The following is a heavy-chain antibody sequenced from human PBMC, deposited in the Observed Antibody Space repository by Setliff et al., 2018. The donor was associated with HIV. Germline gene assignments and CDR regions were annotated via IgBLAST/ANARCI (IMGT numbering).Heavy chain of an antibody. J-gene: IGHJ4*02. V-gene: IGHV4-34*01. Sequence: SETLSLTCAVYGGSFSGYYWSWIRQPPGKGLEWIGEINHSGSTNYNPSLKSRVTISVDTSKNQFSLRLNSVTAADTAAYYCARVPRQLLKGAAAYFDYWGQGTLVTVSS. CDR2: INHSGST. CDR1: GGSFSGYY. CDR3: ARVPRQLLKGAAAYFDY. D-gene: IGHD5-18*01.